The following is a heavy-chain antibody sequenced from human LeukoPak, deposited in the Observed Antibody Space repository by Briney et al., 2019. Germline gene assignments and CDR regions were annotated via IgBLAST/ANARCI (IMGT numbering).Heavy chain of an antibody. CDR2: IIPILGIA. CDR1: GGTFSSYA. V-gene: IGHV1-69*04. CDR3: ARDLPAPVVL. J-gene: IGHJ4*02. D-gene: IGHD2-2*01. Sequence: SVKVSCKASGGTFSSYAISWVRQAPGQGLEWMGSIIPILGIANYAQKFQGRVTITADKSTSTAYMELSSLRSEDTAVYYCARDLPAPVVLWGQGTLVTVSS.